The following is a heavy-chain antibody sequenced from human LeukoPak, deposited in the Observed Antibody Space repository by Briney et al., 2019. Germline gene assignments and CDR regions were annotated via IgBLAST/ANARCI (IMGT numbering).Heavy chain of an antibody. D-gene: IGHD6-19*01. Sequence: PSETLSLTCTVSGGSISSYYWSWIRQPPGKGLEWIGYIYYSGSTNYNPSLKSRVTISVDTSKNQFSLKLSSVTAADTAVYYCARHSRKAVAGRFDYWGQGTLVTVS. V-gene: IGHV4-59*08. CDR2: IYYSGST. CDR1: GGSISSYY. CDR3: ARHSRKAVAGRFDY. J-gene: IGHJ4*02.